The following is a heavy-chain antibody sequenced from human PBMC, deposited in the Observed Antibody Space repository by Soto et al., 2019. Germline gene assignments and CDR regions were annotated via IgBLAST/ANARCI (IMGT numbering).Heavy chain of an antibody. CDR2: IIPVCGTA. CDR3: ARDIDYYESSGYSTLDYCYYGMDV. D-gene: IGHD3-22*01. V-gene: IGHV1-69*06. J-gene: IGHJ6*02. Sequence: QVQLVQSGAEVKKPGSSVKVSCKASGGTFSSYAISWVRQAXXXXXXXXXXIIPVCGTANYAQKLQGRVTTTADKSTRTAYKELSSLRSEDTAVYYCARDIDYYESSGYSTLDYCYYGMDVWGQGTTVNVSS. CDR1: GGTFSSYA.